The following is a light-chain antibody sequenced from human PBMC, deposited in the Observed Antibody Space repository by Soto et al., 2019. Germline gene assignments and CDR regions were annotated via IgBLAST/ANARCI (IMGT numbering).Light chain of an antibody. J-gene: IGKJ4*01. CDR1: QSVSSNY. Sequence: ETVLTQSPGTLSLSPVERATLSCRASQSVSSNYLVWYQQKPGQAPRLLISGVSTRATGIPDRFSGSGSGTDFTLTISRLEPEDVAVYYCQQFSSYPLTFGGGTKVDIK. V-gene: IGKV3-20*01. CDR3: QQFSSYPLT. CDR2: GVS.